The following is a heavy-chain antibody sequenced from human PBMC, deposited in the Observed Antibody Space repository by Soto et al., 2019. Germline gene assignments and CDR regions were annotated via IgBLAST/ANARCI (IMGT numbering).Heavy chain of an antibody. D-gene: IGHD4-17*01. CDR3: AKEGVASYGDPAHHYYYYGMDV. V-gene: IGHV3-23*01. Sequence: SGGSLRLSCAASGFTFSSYAMSWVRQAPGKGLEWVSAISGSGGSTYYADSVKGRFTISRDNSKNTLYLQMNSLRAEDTAVYYCAKEGVASYGDPAHHYYYYGMDVWGQGTTVTVSS. CDR2: ISGSGGST. CDR1: GFTFSSYA. J-gene: IGHJ6*02.